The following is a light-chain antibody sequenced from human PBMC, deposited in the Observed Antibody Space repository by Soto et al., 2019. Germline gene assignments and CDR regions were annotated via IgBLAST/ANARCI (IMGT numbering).Light chain of an antibody. Sequence: QSALTQSASVSGSPGQSITISCTGTSSDVGNYNLVSWYQQHPGKAPKVMIYAGSNRPSGVSHRFSGFKSGNTASLTISGLQAEDEADYHCCSYAGSNTYVFGTGTKLTVL. CDR2: AGS. V-gene: IGLV2-23*01. CDR1: SSDVGNYNL. CDR3: CSYAGSNTYV. J-gene: IGLJ1*01.